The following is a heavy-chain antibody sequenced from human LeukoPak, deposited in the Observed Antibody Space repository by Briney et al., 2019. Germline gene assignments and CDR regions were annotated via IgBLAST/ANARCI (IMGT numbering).Heavy chain of an antibody. V-gene: IGHV3-48*04. CDR3: ARTLYSSGWYGVFDY. D-gene: IGHD6-19*01. CDR2: ISSSSTI. J-gene: IGHJ4*02. CDR1: GFTFSSYS. Sequence: GGSLRLSRAASGFTFSSYSMNWVRQAPGKGLEWVSYISSSSTIYYADSVKGRFTISRDNAKNSLYLQMNSLRAEDTAVYYCARTLYSSGWYGVFDYWGQGTLVTVSS.